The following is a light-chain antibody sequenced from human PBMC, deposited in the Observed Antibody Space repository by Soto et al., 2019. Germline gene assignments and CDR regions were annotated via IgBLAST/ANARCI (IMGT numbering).Light chain of an antibody. V-gene: IGKV3-20*01. Sequence: EVVLTQSPGTLSLSPGERATVSCRASQTISRNYLAWYQKKPGQAPRLLNYGAATRSTGIPERFTGSGSGTDFTLTIARLEPEDFAVYYCQQYGGPVPWTFGQGTKVEI. CDR1: QTISRNY. CDR2: GAA. CDR3: QQYGGPVPWT. J-gene: IGKJ1*01.